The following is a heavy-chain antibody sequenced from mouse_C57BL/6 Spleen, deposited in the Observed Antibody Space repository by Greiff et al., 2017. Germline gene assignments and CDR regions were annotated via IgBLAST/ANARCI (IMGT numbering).Heavy chain of an antibody. J-gene: IGHJ4*01. CDR2: IFPGSGST. CDR3: ARWTTGYYAMDY. V-gene: IGHV1-75*01. CDR1: GYTFTDYY. D-gene: IGHD2-12*01. Sequence: VQLQQSGPELVKPGASVKISCKASGYTFTDYYINWVKQRPGQGLEWIGWIFPGSGSTYYNEKFKGKATLTVDKSSSTAYVLLSSLTSEDSAVYFCARWTTGYYAMDYWGQGTSVTVSS.